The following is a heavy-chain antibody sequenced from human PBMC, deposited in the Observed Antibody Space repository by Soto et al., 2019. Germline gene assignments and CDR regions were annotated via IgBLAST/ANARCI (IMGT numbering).Heavy chain of an antibody. V-gene: IGHV4-59*08. CDR2: IYYSGST. D-gene: IGHD2-15*01. CDR3: ARVGYCSGGSCYRFGKDV. Sequence: SETLSLTCTVSGGSISSYYWSWIRQPPGKGLEWIGYIYYSGSTNYNPSLKSRVTISVDTSKNQFSLKLSSVTAADTAVYYCARVGYCSGGSCYRFGKDVWGQGTTVTVSS. J-gene: IGHJ6*02. CDR1: GGSISSYY.